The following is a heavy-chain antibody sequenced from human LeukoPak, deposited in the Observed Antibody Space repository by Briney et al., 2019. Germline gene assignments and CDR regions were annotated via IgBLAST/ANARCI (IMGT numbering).Heavy chain of an antibody. V-gene: IGHV1-69*04. Sequence: SVKVSCKASGGTFSSYAISWVRQAPGQGLEWMGRIIPILGIANNAQKFQGRVTITADKSTSTAYMELSSLRSEDTAVYYCARELTMIVVVINYYGMDVWGQGTTVTVSS. CDR2: IIPILGIA. CDR3: ARELTMIVVVINYYGMDV. J-gene: IGHJ6*02. D-gene: IGHD3-22*01. CDR1: GGTFSSYA.